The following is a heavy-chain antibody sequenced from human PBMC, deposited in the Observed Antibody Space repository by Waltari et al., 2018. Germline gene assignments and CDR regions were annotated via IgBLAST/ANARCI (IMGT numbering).Heavy chain of an antibody. V-gene: IGHV4-39*01. Sequence: LQMQESGPGLVKLSETLSLTCTVSGGHIRSSSYYWGWIRQPPGKGLEWIGSIYYSGSPYYNPSLKSRVTISVDTSKNQFSLKLSSVTAADTAVYYCARHPAPGGIAATGGFDYWGQGTLVTVSS. CDR3: ARHPAPGGIAATGGFDY. CDR2: IYYSGSP. J-gene: IGHJ4*02. CDR1: GGHIRSSSYY. D-gene: IGHD6-13*01.